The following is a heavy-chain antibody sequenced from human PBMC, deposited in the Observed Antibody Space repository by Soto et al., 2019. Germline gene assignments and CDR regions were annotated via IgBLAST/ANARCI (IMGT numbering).Heavy chain of an antibody. J-gene: IGHJ4*02. Sequence: EGQVVESGGGLVQPGGSLSLSCVASGFTFSTYWFNWVRQVPGTGLVWVSLINTDGSTTTYADSVKGRFIIFRDNTKNTVYLQLNRVRVEETAVYYCARDLRGCPDIWGQGTLVTVSS. CDR1: GFTFSTYW. CDR2: INTDGSTT. V-gene: IGHV3-74*01. CDR3: ARDLRGCPDI.